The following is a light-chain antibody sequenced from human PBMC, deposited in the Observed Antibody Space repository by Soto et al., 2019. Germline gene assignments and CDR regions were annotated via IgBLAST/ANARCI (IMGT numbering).Light chain of an antibody. Sequence: QPVLTQSPSASASLGASVKLTCTLSSGHNNYAIAWHQQQPEKGPRFLMKLNSDGSHNKGDGIPDRFSGSSSGAERYLTISSHQSEDEADYYCQTWGTGIQVFGGGTKLTVL. CDR3: QTWGTGIQV. CDR1: SGHNNYA. V-gene: IGLV4-69*01. J-gene: IGLJ2*01. CDR2: LNSDGSH.